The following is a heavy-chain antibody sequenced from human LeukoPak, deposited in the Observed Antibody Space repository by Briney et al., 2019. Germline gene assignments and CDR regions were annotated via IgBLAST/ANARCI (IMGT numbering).Heavy chain of an antibody. CDR2: INYSVTT. V-gene: IGHV4-59*01. Sequence: SETLSLTCTVSGGSINTDYWSWVRQPPGKGLEWIGCINYSVTTNYNPSLTNRVTISVETAKNHFSLRLTSVTAADTAVYYCARDPRLYCSGSSCFQSYYFDLWGLGALVTVSS. D-gene: IGHD2-15*01. CDR3: ARDPRLYCSGSSCFQSYYFDL. J-gene: IGHJ2*01. CDR1: GGSINTDY.